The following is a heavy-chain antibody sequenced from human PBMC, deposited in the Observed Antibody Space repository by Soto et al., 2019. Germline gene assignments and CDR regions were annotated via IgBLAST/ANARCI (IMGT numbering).Heavy chain of an antibody. CDR3: ARGHYYASGSYEAWDY. D-gene: IGHD3-10*01. Sequence: ASVKVSCKASGYTFTSYYLHWVRQAPGQGLEWMGIINPSVGSTSSAQKFQGRVTMTRDTSTSTVSMELSSLRSEDTAVYYCARGHYYASGSYEAWDYWGQGTLVTVSS. CDR2: INPSVGST. CDR1: GYTFTSYY. V-gene: IGHV1-46*03. J-gene: IGHJ4*02.